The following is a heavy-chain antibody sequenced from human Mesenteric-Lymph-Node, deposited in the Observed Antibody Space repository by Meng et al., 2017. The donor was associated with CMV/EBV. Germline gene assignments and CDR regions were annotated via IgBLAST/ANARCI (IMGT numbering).Heavy chain of an antibody. J-gene: IGHJ4*02. D-gene: IGHD3-3*01. CDR1: GGSISSSSYY. CDR3: ASGITLFYYFDY. CDR2: IYYSGST. Sequence: GSLRLSCTVSGGSISSSSYYWGWIRQPPGKGLEWIGSIYYSGSTYYNPSLKSRVTISVDTSKNQFSLKLSSVTAADTAVYYCASGITLFYYFDYWGQGTLVTVSS. V-gene: IGHV4-39*07.